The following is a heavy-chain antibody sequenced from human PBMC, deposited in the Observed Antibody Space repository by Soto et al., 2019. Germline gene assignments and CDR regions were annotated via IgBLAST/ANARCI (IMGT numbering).Heavy chain of an antibody. CDR2: IYYSGST. V-gene: IGHV4-31*03. CDR1: GGSISSGGYY. Sequence: QVQLQESGPGLVKPSQTLSLTCTVSGGSISSGGYYWSWIRQHTGKGLEWIGYIYYSGSTYYNPSRKSRVTISVDTSKNRFSLKLISVTAADTAVYDCARARGDYYYYMAVWCKGTTVTDSS. J-gene: IGHJ6*03. D-gene: IGHD3-10*01. CDR3: ARARGDYYYYMAV.